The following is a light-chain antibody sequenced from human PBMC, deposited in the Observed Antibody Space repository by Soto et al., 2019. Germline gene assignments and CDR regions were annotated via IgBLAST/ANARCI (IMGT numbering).Light chain of an antibody. CDR1: QSISTW. Sequence: IQRTQSPSTLSAAVGDRVTITCRASQSISTWLAWYQQKPGKAPNLLIYDASNLESGVPSRFSGSGSGTEFTLTISSLQPDDFATYYCQQYNSYSLTFGQGTKVDIK. CDR2: DAS. J-gene: IGKJ1*01. CDR3: QQYNSYSLT. V-gene: IGKV1-5*01.